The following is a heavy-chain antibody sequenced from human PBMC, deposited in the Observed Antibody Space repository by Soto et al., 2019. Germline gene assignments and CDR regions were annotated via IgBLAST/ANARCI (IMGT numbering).Heavy chain of an antibody. CDR3: AAGTYYDFWSGYYADYYYYMDV. CDR2: IVVGSGNT. D-gene: IGHD3-3*01. V-gene: IGHV1-58*02. Sequence: SVKVSCKASGFTFTSSAMQWVRQARGQRLEWIGWIVVGSGNTNYAQKFQERVTITRDMSTSTAYMELSSLRSEDTAVYYCAAGTYYDFWSGYYADYYYYMDVWGKGTTVTVSS. J-gene: IGHJ6*03. CDR1: GFTFTSSA.